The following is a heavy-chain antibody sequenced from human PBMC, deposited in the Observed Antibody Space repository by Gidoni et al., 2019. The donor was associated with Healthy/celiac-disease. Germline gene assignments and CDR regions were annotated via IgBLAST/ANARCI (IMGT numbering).Heavy chain of an antibody. V-gene: IGHV1-69*01. CDR2: IIHIFGTA. CDR1: GSTFSSYA. Sequence: QVQLVQSGAEVKKPGSSVNVSCKASGSTFSSYAISWVRQAPGQGLEWMGGIIHIFGTANYAQKFQGRVTITADESTSTAYMELSSLRSEDTAVYYCASSTPRYCSGGSCPPYYGMDVWGQGTTVTVSS. D-gene: IGHD2-15*01. J-gene: IGHJ6*02. CDR3: ASSTPRYCSGGSCPPYYGMDV.